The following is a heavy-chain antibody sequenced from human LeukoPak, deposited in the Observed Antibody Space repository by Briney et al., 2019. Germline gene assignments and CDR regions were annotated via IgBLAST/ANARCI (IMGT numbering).Heavy chain of an antibody. CDR1: GFTFSDHY. J-gene: IGHJ6*02. CDR2: TRNKANSYTT. V-gene: IGHV3-72*01. CDR3: AREVWLGDFWSQGMDV. D-gene: IGHD3-3*01. Sequence: GGSLRLSCAASGFTFSDHYMDWVRQAPGKGLEWVGRTRNKANSYTTEYAASVKGRFTISRDDSKNSLYLQMNSLKTEDAAVYYCAREVWLGDFWSQGMDVWGQGTTVTVSS.